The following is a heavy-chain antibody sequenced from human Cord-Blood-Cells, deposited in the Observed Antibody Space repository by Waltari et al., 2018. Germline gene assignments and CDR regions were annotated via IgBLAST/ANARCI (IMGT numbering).Heavy chain of an antibody. J-gene: IGHJ4*02. V-gene: IGHV1-69*01. CDR1: SSYA. Sequence: SSYAISWVRQAPGQGLEWMGGIIPIFGTANYAQKFQGRVTITADESTSTAYMELSSLRSEDTAVYYCARGGVDGSYPYFDYWGQGTLVTVSS. CDR2: IIPIFGTA. CDR3: ARGGVDGSYPYFDY. D-gene: IGHD1-26*01.